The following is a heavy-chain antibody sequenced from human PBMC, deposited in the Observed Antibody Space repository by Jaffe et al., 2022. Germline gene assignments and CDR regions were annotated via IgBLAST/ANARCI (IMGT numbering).Heavy chain of an antibody. CDR3: ARGRGRYCTGGVCYEDAFDI. Sequence: QVQLVQSGAEVKKPGASVKVSCKASGYTFTSYDINWVRQATGQGLEWMGWMNPNSGNTGYAQKFQGRVTMTRNTSISTAYMELSSLRSEDTAVYYCARGRGRYCTGGVCYEDAFDIWGQGTMVTVSS. D-gene: IGHD2-8*02. CDR1: GYTFTSYD. V-gene: IGHV1-8*01. CDR2: MNPNSGNT. J-gene: IGHJ3*02.